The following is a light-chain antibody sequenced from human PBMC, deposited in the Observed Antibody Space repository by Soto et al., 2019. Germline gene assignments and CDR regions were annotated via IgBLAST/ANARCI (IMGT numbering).Light chain of an antibody. Sequence: QSALTQPPSASGSPGQSVTISCTGTSSDVGGYNFVSWYQQHPGKAPKLMIYEVNERPSGVPDRFSGSKSGNTASLTVSGLHAEDEADYYCSSYAGSNIVVFGGGTKLTVL. V-gene: IGLV2-8*01. J-gene: IGLJ2*01. CDR3: SSYAGSNIVV. CDR1: SSDVGGYNF. CDR2: EVN.